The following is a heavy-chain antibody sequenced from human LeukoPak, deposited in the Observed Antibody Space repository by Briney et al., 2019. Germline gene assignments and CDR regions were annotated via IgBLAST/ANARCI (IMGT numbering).Heavy chain of an antibody. D-gene: IGHD3-22*01. J-gene: IGHJ4*02. V-gene: IGHV3-53*01. CDR1: GFTVSSNY. Sequence: GGSLRLSCAASGFTVSSNYMSWVRQAPGKGLEWVSVIYSGGSTYYADSVKGRFTISRDNSKNTLYLQMNSLRAEDTAVYYCASGTYYYDSSGYSLDYWGQGTLVTVSS. CDR2: IYSGGST. CDR3: ASGTYYYDSSGYSLDY.